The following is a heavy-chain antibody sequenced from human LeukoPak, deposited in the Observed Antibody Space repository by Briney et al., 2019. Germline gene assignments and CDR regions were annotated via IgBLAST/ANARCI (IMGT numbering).Heavy chain of an antibody. J-gene: IGHJ4*02. Sequence: PGGSRRLSCAASGFTFSHYWMHWVRQVPGKGLVWVSRIHGEGRIPIYADSVKGRFTISRDNAKNTLYLQMNSLGVEDGGIYYCARDGSLPDYWGQGTLVTVSS. D-gene: IGHD1-1*01. CDR3: ARDGSLPDY. CDR2: IHGEGRIP. CDR1: GFTFSHYW. V-gene: IGHV3-74*01.